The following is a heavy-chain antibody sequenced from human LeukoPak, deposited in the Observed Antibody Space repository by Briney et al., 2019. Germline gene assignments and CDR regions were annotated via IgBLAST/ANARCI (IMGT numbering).Heavy chain of an antibody. D-gene: IGHD5-12*01. V-gene: IGHV3-48*04. CDR2: ISSTSTR. J-gene: IGHJ4*02. Sequence: GGSLRLSCAASGVTFSNYSMNWVRQAPGKGQEWVSYISSTSTRYYADTVKGRFTISRDTAKNSLYLQMNSLRAEDTAVYYCARAGSHRNSGYDYWGQGTLVTVSS. CDR1: GVTFSNYS. CDR3: ARAGSHRNSGYDY.